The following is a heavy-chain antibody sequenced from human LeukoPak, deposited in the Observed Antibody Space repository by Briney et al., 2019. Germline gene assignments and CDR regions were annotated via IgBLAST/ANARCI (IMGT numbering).Heavy chain of an antibody. V-gene: IGHV1-8*01. Sequence: GASVKVSCKASGDTFTSYDINWVRQATGQGLEWMGWMNPNSSNTGYAQKFQGRVTMTTDTSTSTAYMELRSLRSDDTAVYYCARDHSGSYNRNFDYWVQGTLVTVSS. CDR3: ARDHSGSYNRNFDY. D-gene: IGHD1-26*01. CDR2: MNPNSSNT. CDR1: GDTFTSYD. J-gene: IGHJ4*02.